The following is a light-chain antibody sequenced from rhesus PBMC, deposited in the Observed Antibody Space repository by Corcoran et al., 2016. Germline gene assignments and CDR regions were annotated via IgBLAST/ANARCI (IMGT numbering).Light chain of an antibody. CDR1: QSVSSY. Sequence: QVILTQSPATLSLSPGERATLSCRASQSVSSYLAWYQQKPGQAPRLLIYGASSRATGIPDRFSGSGSGTDFPLTISSLEPEVVGVYHCYQHSSGYSFGQGTKVEIK. CDR3: YQHSSGYS. CDR2: GAS. V-gene: IGKV3-10*01. J-gene: IGKJ2*01.